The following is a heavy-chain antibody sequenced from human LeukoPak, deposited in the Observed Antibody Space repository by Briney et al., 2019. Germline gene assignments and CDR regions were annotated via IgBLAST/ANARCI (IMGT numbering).Heavy chain of an antibody. Sequence: SETLSLTCTGSGGSISSYYWSWIRQPPGKGLEWIGYIYYSGSTNYNPSLKSRVTISVDTSKNQFSLKLSSVTAADTAVYYCARGADPDFWSGYPYFDYWGQGTLVTVSS. D-gene: IGHD3-3*01. CDR3: ARGADPDFWSGYPYFDY. CDR2: IYYSGST. CDR1: GGSISSYY. J-gene: IGHJ4*02. V-gene: IGHV4-59*01.